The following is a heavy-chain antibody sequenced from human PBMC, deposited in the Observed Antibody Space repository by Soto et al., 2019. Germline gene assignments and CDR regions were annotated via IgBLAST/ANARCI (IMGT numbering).Heavy chain of an antibody. D-gene: IGHD2-15*01. CDR1: GFTFSSYG. J-gene: IGHJ4*02. CDR3: AKAGSGGSCDY. V-gene: IGHV3-30*18. Sequence: PGGSLRLSCAASGFTFSSYGMHWVRQAPGKGLEWVAVISYDGSNKYYADSVKGRFTISRDNSKNTLYLQMNSLRAEDTAVYYCAKAGSGGSCDYWGQGTLVTV. CDR2: ISYDGSNK.